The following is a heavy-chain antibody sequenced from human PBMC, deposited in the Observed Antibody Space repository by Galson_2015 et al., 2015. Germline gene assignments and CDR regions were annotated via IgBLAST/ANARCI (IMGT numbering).Heavy chain of an antibody. CDR3: ARDAPYSSGWYENFDY. CDR2: IGGGDSGT. Sequence: SLRLSCAASGFTFGSYAMSWVRQAPGKGLEWVSTIGGGDSGTYYADSVKGRFTISRDNSKNTLYLQMNSLRAEDTAVYYCARDAPYSSGWYENFDYWGQGTLVTVSS. D-gene: IGHD6-19*01. J-gene: IGHJ4*02. CDR1: GFTFGSYA. V-gene: IGHV3-23*01.